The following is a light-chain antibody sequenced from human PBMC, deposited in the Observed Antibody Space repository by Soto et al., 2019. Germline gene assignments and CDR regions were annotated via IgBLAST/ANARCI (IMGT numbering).Light chain of an antibody. J-gene: IGKJ5*01. CDR1: QSISFY. Sequence: EIVLTQSPATLSLSPGERATLSCRASQSISFYLTWYQHKPGQAPRLLIYDASNRATGIPARFSGSGYGTDFTLTISSLEPEDFAVYYCQQRSNWPTFGQGTRL. CDR2: DAS. V-gene: IGKV3-11*01. CDR3: QQRSNWPT.